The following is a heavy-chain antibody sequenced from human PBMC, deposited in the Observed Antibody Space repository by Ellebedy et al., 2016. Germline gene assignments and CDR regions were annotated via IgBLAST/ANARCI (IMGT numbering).Heavy chain of an antibody. D-gene: IGHD6-13*01. Sequence: GSLRLXXTVSGGSISSYYWSWIRQPPGKGLEWIGYIYYSGSTNYNPSLKSRVTISVDTSKNQFSLKLSSVTAADTAVYYCARRGGGQYSSSWFDYWGQGTLVTVSS. CDR2: IYYSGST. J-gene: IGHJ4*02. CDR3: ARRGGGQYSSSWFDY. CDR1: GGSISSYY. V-gene: IGHV4-59*01.